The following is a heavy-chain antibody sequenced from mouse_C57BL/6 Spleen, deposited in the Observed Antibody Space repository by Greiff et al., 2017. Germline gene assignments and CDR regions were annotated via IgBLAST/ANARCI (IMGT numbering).Heavy chain of an antibody. V-gene: IGHV1-69*01. CDR2: IDPSDSYT. Sequence: VQLQQPGAELVMPGASVKLSCKASGYTFTSYWMHWVKQRPGQGLEWIGEIDPSDSYTNYNQKFKGKSTLTVDKSSSTAYMQLSSLTSEDSAGYYCARGTAQAFFYYAMDYCGQETSVTVSS. D-gene: IGHD3-2*02. CDR3: ARGTAQAFFYYAMDY. CDR1: GYTFTSYW. J-gene: IGHJ4*01.